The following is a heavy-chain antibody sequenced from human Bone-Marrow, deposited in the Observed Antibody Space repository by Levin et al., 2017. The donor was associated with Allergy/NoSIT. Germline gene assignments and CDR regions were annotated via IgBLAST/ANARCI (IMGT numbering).Heavy chain of an antibody. V-gene: IGHV3-30-3*01. CDR1: GFTFNNYA. CDR2: ISYDGSNQ. Sequence: GESLKISCAASGFTFNNYAMHWVRQAPGKGLEWVAFISYDGSNQYYADSVKGRFTISRDNSKNTLYLQMTSLRPEDTTVYYCARDPSPYCSSISCSPHWFDPWGQGTLVTVSS. CDR3: ARDPSPYCSSISCSPHWFDP. J-gene: IGHJ5*02. D-gene: IGHD2-2*01.